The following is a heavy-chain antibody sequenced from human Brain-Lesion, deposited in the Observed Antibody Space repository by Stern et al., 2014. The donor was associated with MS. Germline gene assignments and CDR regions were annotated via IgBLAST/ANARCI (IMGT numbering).Heavy chain of an antibody. CDR3: ARGRVVPGFQYYATDV. D-gene: IGHD2-2*01. CDR1: GGSISSGGYY. CDR2: IFNSGST. J-gene: IGHJ6*02. Sequence: VQLVESGPGLVKPSQTLSLTCTVSGGSISSGGYYWSWIRQPAGKGLEWIGHIFNSGSTSYNSSLKGRVPISKDTSKTQFSLRLNPMTAADTAVYYCARGRVVPGFQYYATDVWGQGTTVIVSS. V-gene: IGHV4-61*02.